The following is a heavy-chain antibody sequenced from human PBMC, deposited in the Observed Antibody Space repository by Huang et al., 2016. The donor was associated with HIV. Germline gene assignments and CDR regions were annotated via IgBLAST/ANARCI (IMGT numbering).Heavy chain of an antibody. CDR2: INPKRGRT. D-gene: IGHD6-6*01. CDR1: GYTFTDSN. V-gene: IGHV1-2*02. Sequence: QVQLVQSGAEVKNPGASVRVSCKASGYTFTDSNLHWVRQAPGQGLEWMGWINPKRGRTIYAQRFQGRITMTRDTTISTVHMDLRRIQSDDTAVYFCARDWSFGSSTSPADWGQGTLVTVSS. J-gene: IGHJ4*02. CDR3: ARDWSFGSSTSPAD.